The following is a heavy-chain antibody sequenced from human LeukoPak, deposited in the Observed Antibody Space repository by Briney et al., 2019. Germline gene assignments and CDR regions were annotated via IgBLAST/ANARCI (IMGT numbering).Heavy chain of an antibody. D-gene: IGHD5-12*01. CDR2: IYHSGST. J-gene: IGHJ4*02. CDR1: GYSISSGYY. Sequence: SETLSLTCTVSGYSISSGYYWGWIRQPPGKGPEWIGSIYHSGSTYYNPSLKSRVTISVDTSKNQFSLKLSSVTAADTAVYYCARDSGYGTPFVYWGQGTLVTVSS. V-gene: IGHV4-38-2*02. CDR3: ARDSGYGTPFVY.